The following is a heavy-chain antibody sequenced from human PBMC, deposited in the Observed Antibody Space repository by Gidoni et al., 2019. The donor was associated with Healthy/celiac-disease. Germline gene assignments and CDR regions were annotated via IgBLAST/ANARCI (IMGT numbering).Heavy chain of an antibody. CDR1: GFTFDDYA. V-gene: IGHV3-9*01. Sequence: EVQLVESGGGLVQPGRSLSLSCAASGFTFDDYAMDWVRQAPGKGLEWVSGISWSSGSIGYADSVKGRFTISRDNAKNSLYLQMNSLRSEDTALYYCAKAHGPSFSSGWYYFYHWGQGTLVTVSS. CDR3: AKAHGPSFSSGWYYFYH. CDR2: ISWSSGSI. J-gene: IGHJ1*01. D-gene: IGHD6-19*01.